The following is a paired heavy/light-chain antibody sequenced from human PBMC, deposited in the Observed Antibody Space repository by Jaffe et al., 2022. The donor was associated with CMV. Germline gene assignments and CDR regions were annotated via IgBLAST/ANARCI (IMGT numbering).Heavy chain of an antibody. CDR2: IYWDDDK. V-gene: IGHV2-5*02. CDR1: GFSLSTSGVG. CDR3: AHRREYTGLYFVPQNWFDP. J-gene: IGHJ5*02. D-gene: IGHD2-8*01. Sequence: QITLKESGPTLVKPTQTLTLTCTFSGFSLSTSGVGVGWIRQPPGKALEWLALIYWDDDKRYSPSLKSRLTITKDTSKNQVVLTMTNMDPVDTATYYCAHRREYTGLYFVPQNWFDPWGQGTLVTVSS.
Light chain of an antibody. CDR3: QSYDSSLSGWDV. CDR2: GNS. Sequence: QSVLTQPPSVSGAPGQRVTISCTGSSSNIGAGYDVHWYQQLPGTAPKLLIYGNSNRPSGVPDRFSGSKSGTSASLAITGLQAEDEADYYCQSYDSSLSGWDVFGTGTKVTVL. V-gene: IGLV1-40*01. J-gene: IGLJ1*01. CDR1: SSNIGAGYD.